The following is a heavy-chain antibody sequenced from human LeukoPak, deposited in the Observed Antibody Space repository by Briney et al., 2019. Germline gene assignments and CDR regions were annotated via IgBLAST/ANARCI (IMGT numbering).Heavy chain of an antibody. CDR2: IYYSGST. J-gene: IGHJ4*02. D-gene: IGHD5-18*01. Sequence: SETLSLTCTVSGGSISSYYWSWIRQPPGKGLEWVGYIYYSGSTNYNPSLKSRVTISVDTSKNQFSLKLSSVTAADTAVYYCARSVDTAMVGHLWGQGTLVTVSS. V-gene: IGHV4-59*08. CDR3: ARSVDTAMVGHL. CDR1: GGSISSYY.